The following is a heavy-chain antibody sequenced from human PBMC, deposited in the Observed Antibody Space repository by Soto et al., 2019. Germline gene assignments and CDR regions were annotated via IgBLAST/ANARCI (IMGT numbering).Heavy chain of an antibody. V-gene: IGHV4-4*08. D-gene: IGHD4-17*01. J-gene: IGHJ6*01. CDR2: VYTSDYT. Sequence: TTKTLYLTSTVSGESISRYYWHWIRQPPGKGLEWIGYVYTSDYTRYSSSLKSRVTISVDTSKSQFYLRLNSVTAADTAVYYCASSVVFYGDFFYRDLLAFWRQGSTVTGSS. CDR1: GESISRYY. CDR3: ASSVVFYGDFFYRDLLAF.